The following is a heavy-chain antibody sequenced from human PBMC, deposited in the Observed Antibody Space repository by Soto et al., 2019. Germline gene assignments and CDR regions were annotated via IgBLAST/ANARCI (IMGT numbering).Heavy chain of an antibody. CDR2: VSAYNGER. CDR3: SRGTSKPDAVDY. J-gene: IGHJ4*01. D-gene: IGHD4-4*01. CDR1: GYTFTNYG. Sequence: QVQLVQSGAEVKKPGASVKVACKASGYTFTNYGINWVRQAPGQGLEWLGWVSAYNGERRYAQRVQARVIMTTDTSTTTAYMELRSLRSDDTAVYYCSRGTSKPDAVDYWGQGTLVTVSS. V-gene: IGHV1-18*01.